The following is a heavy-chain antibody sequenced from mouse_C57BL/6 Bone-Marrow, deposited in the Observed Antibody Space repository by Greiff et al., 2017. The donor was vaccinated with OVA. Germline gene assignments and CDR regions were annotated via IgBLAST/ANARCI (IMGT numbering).Heavy chain of an antibody. J-gene: IGHJ2*01. CDR2: IYPRSGNT. V-gene: IGHV1-81*01. CDR3: ARERKNYYGSSYAY. Sequence: QLKQSGAELARPGASVKLSCKASGYTFTSYGISWVKQRTGQGLEWIGEIYPRSGNTYYNEKFKGKATLTADKSSSTAYMELRSLTSEDSAVYFCARERKNYYGSSYAYWGQGTTLTVSS. CDR1: GYTFTSYG. D-gene: IGHD1-1*01.